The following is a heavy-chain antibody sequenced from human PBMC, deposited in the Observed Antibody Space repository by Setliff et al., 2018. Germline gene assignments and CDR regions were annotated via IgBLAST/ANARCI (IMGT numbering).Heavy chain of an antibody. CDR1: GGSISSSSYY. Sequence: SETLSLTCTVSGGSISSSSYYWGWIRQPPGKGLEWIGSIYYSGSTYYNPSLKSRVTISVDTSKNQFSLNLSSVTAADTAVYYCARLGGSSTSGGFYYFYYYMDVWGKGTTVTGSS. J-gene: IGHJ6*03. V-gene: IGHV4-39*01. CDR2: IYYSGST. CDR3: ARLGGSSTSGGFYYFYYYMDV. D-gene: IGHD2-2*01.